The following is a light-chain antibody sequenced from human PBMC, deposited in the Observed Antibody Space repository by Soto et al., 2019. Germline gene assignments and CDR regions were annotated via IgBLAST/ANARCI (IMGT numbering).Light chain of an antibody. J-gene: IGKJ5*01. CDR1: QSVSSSY. Sequence: EIFLTQSPGTLSLSPGERAPLSFRASQSVSSSYLAWYQQKPGQAPRLLIYDASNRATGIPARFSGSGSGTDFTLTISSLEPEDFAVYYCQQRSNWPPTFGQGTRLEIK. V-gene: IGKV3-11*01. CDR3: QQRSNWPPT. CDR2: DAS.